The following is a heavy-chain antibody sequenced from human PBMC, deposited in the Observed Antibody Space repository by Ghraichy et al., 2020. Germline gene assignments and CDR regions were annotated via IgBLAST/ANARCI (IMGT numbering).Heavy chain of an antibody. CDR2: ISGSGGST. V-gene: IGHV3-23*01. CDR3: AKYISMIVVGYWYFDL. Sequence: GGSLRLSCAASGFTFSSYAMSWVRQAPGKGLEWVSAISGSGGSTYYADSVKGRFTISRDNSKNTLYLQMNSLRAEDTAVYYCAKYISMIVVGYWYFDLWGRGTLVIVSS. CDR1: GFTFSSYA. J-gene: IGHJ2*01. D-gene: IGHD3-22*01.